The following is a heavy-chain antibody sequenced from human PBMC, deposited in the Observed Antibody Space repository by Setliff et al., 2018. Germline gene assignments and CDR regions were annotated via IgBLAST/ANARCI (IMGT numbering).Heavy chain of an antibody. Sequence: ASVKVSCKASGYTFSTYGINWVRQAPGQGPEWMGMISTYTGKTSYAQKFQGRVTMTTDASTGTGYMELRSLRSDDTAVYFCARFGGSCSSSSCYASDLWGQGTMVTVSS. D-gene: IGHD2-2*01. J-gene: IGHJ3*01. CDR2: ISTYTGKT. CDR1: GYTFSTYG. V-gene: IGHV1-18*01. CDR3: ARFGGSCSSSSCYASDL.